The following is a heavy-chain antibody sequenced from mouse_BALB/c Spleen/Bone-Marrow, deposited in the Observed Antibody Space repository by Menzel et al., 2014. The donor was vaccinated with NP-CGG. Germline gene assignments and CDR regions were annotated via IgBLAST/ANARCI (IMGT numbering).Heavy chain of an antibody. V-gene: IGHV5-6*01. J-gene: IGHJ3*01. CDR2: INNGGTYT. D-gene: IGHD4-1*02. CDR3: ALNWDSAY. Sequence: EVQLVESGGDLVKPGGSLKLSCAASGFTFSSYGMSWVRQTPDKRLEWVATINNGGTYTYYPDSVKGRFTISRDNAKNTLYLQMSSLKSEDTAMYYCALNWDSAYWGQGTLVTVS. CDR1: GFTFSSYG.